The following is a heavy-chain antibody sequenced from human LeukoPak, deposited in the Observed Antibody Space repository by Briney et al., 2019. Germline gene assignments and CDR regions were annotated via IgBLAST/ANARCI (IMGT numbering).Heavy chain of an antibody. CDR2: INHSGST. CDR1: GGSFSGYY. J-gene: IGHJ3*02. V-gene: IGHV4-34*01. Sequence: PSETLSLTCAVYGGSFSGYYWSWIRQPPGKGLEWIGEINHSGSTNYNPSLKSRVTISVDTSKNQFSLKLSSVTAADTAVYYCATVHYGDYELGAFDIWSQGTMVTVSS. D-gene: IGHD4-17*01. CDR3: ATVHYGDYELGAFDI.